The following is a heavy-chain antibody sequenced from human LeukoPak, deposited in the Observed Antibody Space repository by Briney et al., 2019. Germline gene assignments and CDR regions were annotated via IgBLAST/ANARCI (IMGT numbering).Heavy chain of an antibody. J-gene: IGHJ4*02. Sequence: GGSLRLACVDSGFTFSTYSMNWVRQAPGKVLEWVSSISSSSSYIYYGDSVKGRFTISRDNAKNSLYLQLNSLRAEDTAVYYCPRERGYSYGSVGVYFDYWGQGTLVTVSS. CDR2: ISSSSSYI. D-gene: IGHD5-18*01. CDR3: PRERGYSYGSVGVYFDY. V-gene: IGHV3-21*04. CDR1: GFTFSTYS.